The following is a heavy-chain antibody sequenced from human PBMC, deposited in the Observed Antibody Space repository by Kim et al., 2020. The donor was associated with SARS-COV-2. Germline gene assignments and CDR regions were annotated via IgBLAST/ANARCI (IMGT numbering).Heavy chain of an antibody. J-gene: IGHJ5*02. V-gene: IGHV1-46*01. Sequence: FQGRVTMTRDTSTSTVYMELSSLRSEDTAVYYCARAVSWGDSSGKAWFDPWGQGTLVTVSS. D-gene: IGHD3-22*01. CDR3: ARAVSWGDSSGKAWFDP.